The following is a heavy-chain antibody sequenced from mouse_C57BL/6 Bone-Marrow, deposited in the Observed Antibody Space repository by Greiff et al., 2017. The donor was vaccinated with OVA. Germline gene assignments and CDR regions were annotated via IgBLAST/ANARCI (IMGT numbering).Heavy chain of an antibody. V-gene: IGHV5-12*01. CDR2: ISNGGGST. Sequence: DVHLVESGGGLVQPGGSLKLSCAASGFTFSDYYMYWVRQTPEKRLEWVAYISNGGGSTYYPDTVKVRFTISRDHAKNTLYLQMSRLKSEDTAMYYSARLSHLYAMDNRGEGKSDTASS. J-gene: IGHJ4*01. D-gene: IGHD6-2*01. CDR3: ARLSHLYAMDN. CDR1: GFTFSDYY.